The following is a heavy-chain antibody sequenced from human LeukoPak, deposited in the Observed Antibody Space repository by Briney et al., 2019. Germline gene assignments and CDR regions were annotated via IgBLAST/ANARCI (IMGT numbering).Heavy chain of an antibody. J-gene: IGHJ4*02. D-gene: IGHD6-6*01. Sequence: SQTLSLTCAISGDSVSSNSAAWNWIRQSPSRGLEWLGRTYYRSKWHNDYAVSVKSRITINPDTSKNQFSLQLNSVTPEDTAVYYCARDTEYSSSSGWYYFDYWGQGTLVTVSS. CDR3: ARDTEYSSSSGWYYFDY. V-gene: IGHV6-1*01. CDR2: TYYRSKWHN. CDR1: GDSVSSNSAA.